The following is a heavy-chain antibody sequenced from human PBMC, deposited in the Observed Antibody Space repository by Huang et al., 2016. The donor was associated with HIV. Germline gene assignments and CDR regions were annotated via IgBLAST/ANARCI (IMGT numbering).Heavy chain of an antibody. CDR1: GFTVSTNY. CDR3: AKEGDTGAALGY. CDR2: IYSGGTT. Sequence: EVQLVDSGGGLIQPGGSLRLSCAASGFTVSTNYMTWVRQAPGKVLEGVSRIYSGGTTYYADSVKGRFTISRDDSENTLYLHMTSLRAGDTAVYYCAKEGDTGAALGYWGQGTLVTVS. V-gene: IGHV3-53*01. D-gene: IGHD2-8*02. J-gene: IGHJ4*02.